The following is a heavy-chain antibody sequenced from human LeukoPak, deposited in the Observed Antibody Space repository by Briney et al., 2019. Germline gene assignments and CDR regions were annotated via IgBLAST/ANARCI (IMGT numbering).Heavy chain of an antibody. CDR1: GIITGSYS. V-gene: IGHV3-21*01. J-gene: IGHJ4*02. CDR2: ISSSSSYI. Sequence: FLRLCCAACGIITGSYSMNGLRDPGEKRQEWVSSISSSSSYIYYADSVKGRFTISRDNAKNSLYLQMNSLRAEDTAVYYCARDGIAAADYWGQGTLVTVSS. D-gene: IGHD6-13*01. CDR3: ARDGIAAADY.